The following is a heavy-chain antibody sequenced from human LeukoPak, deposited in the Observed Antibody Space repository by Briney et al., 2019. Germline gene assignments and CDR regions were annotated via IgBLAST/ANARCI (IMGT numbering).Heavy chain of an antibody. D-gene: IGHD6-13*01. CDR2: ISSSSSYI. CDR1: GFTFSSYS. V-gene: IGHV3-21*01. J-gene: IGHJ5*02. CDR3: AKGDSSSQGGWFDP. Sequence: PGGSLRLSCAASGFTFSSYSMNWVRQAPGKGLEWVSSISSSSSYIYYADSVKGRFTISRDNAKNSLYLQMNSLRVEDTAVYYCAKGDSSSQGGWFDPWGQGTLVTVSS.